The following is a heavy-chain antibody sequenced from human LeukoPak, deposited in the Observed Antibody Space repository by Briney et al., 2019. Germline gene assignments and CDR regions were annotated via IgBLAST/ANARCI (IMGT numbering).Heavy chain of an antibody. CDR2: INPNSGGT. Sequence: GASVKVSCKASGYNFSGYYMHWVRQAPGQGLEWMGRINPNSGGTNYAQKFQGRVTMTRDTSISTAYMELTRLTSDDTAVYYCARERAVQGYCSGGRCHINDYWGQGTLVTVSS. V-gene: IGHV1-2*06. CDR1: GYNFSGYY. D-gene: IGHD2-15*01. CDR3: ARERAVQGYCSGGRCHINDY. J-gene: IGHJ4*02.